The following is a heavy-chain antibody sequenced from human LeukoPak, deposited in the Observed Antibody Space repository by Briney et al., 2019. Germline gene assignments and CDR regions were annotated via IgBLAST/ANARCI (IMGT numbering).Heavy chain of an antibody. J-gene: IGHJ4*02. D-gene: IGHD4-11*01. CDR3: AEDQKLQPFHY. CDR1: GFTFSSYA. Sequence: GGSLRLSCAASGFTFSSYAMSWVRQAPGKGLEWVSAISGSGGSTYYADSVKGRFTISRDNSKNTLYLQMNSLRPEDTSVYYCAEDQKLQPFHYWGQGTLVTVSS. CDR2: ISGSGGST. V-gene: IGHV3-23*01.